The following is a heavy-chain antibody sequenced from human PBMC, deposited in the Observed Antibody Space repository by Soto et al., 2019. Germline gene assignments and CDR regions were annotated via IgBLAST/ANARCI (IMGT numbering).Heavy chain of an antibody. D-gene: IGHD3-10*01. CDR3: AREGSDYYGMDV. V-gene: IGHV4-31*03. Sequence: SETLSLTCTVSGGSISSGGYYWSWIRQHPGKGLEWIGYIYYSGSTYYNPSLKSRVTISVDTSKNQFSLKLSSVTAADTAVYYCAREGSDYYGMDVWGQGTTVTVSS. J-gene: IGHJ6*02. CDR2: IYYSGST. CDR1: GGSISSGGYY.